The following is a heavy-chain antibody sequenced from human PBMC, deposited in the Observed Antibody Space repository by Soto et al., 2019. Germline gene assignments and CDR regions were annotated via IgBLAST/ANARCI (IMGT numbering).Heavy chain of an antibody. D-gene: IGHD2-15*01. V-gene: IGHV4-31*03. Sequence: QVQLQESGPGLVKPSQTLSLTCTVSGGSISSGGYYWSWIRQHPGKGLEWIGYIYYSGSTYYNPSLKSRVTISVDTSKNQFSLKRSSVTAADTAVYYCARGWNSGGGSRGDHFDYWGQGTLVTVSS. CDR1: GGSISSGGYY. CDR2: IYYSGST. CDR3: ARGWNSGGGSRGDHFDY. J-gene: IGHJ4*02.